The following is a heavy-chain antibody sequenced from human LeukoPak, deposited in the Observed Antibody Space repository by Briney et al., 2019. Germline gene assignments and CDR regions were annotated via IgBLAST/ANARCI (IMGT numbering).Heavy chain of an antibody. J-gene: IGHJ4*02. CDR2: MRPTDAYT. D-gene: IGHD6-19*01. CDR1: GFSLTNNY. V-gene: IGHV1-46*01. CDR3: VREGAVALKHFDL. Sequence: EASVKVSCKAFGFSLTNNYMHWVRQAPGQGLEWMGYMRPTDAYTGCAPKFQGRVTVTRDTSTNTLYMELSSLGSDDTAVYYCVREGAVALKHFDLWGQGTLLTVSS.